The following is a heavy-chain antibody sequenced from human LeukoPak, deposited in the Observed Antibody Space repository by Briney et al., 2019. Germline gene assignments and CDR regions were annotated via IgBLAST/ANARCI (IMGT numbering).Heavy chain of an antibody. J-gene: IGHJ6*02. CDR2: IRSKANSYTT. CDR3: TSETYYYDSSGYTTYFYYYYGMDV. Sequence: PGGSLRLSCAASGFTFSGSAMHWVRQASGNGLEWVGRIRSKANSYTTAYAASVKGRFTISRDDSKNTAYLQMNSLKTEDTAVYYCTSETYYYDSSGYTTYFYYYYGMDVWGQGTTVTVSS. V-gene: IGHV3-73*01. CDR1: GFTFSGSA. D-gene: IGHD3-22*01.